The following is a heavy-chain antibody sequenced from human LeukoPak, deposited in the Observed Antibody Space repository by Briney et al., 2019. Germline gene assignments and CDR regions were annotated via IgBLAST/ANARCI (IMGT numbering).Heavy chain of an antibody. CDR1: GGSISSGGYS. V-gene: IGHV4-30-2*01. CDR3: AREADRAGWFDP. J-gene: IGHJ5*02. CDR2: IYHSGST. Sequence: SQTLSLTCAVSGGSISSGGYSWSWIRQPPGKGLEWIGYIYHSGSTYYNPSLKSRVTISVDRSKNQFSLKLSSVTAADTAVYYCAREADRAGWFDPWGQGTLVTVSS. D-gene: IGHD6-19*01.